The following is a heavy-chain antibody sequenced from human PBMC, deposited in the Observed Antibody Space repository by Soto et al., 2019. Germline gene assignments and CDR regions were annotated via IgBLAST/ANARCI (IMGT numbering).Heavy chain of an antibody. Sequence: GGSLRLSCAASGFTFSSYNINWVRQAPGKGLEWVSSISSSRSNTYYADSVKGRLTISRDNAKNSLYLQMNSLRAEDTAVYYCAKGIAGIRYYYGMDVWGQGTTVTVSS. D-gene: IGHD6-13*01. CDR2: ISSSRSNT. CDR3: AKGIAGIRYYYGMDV. V-gene: IGHV3-21*04. J-gene: IGHJ6*02. CDR1: GFTFSSYN.